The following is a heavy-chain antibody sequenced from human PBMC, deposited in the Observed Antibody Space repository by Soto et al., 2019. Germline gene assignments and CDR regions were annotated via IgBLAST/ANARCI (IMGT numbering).Heavy chain of an antibody. CDR1: GYTFTGYY. CDR2: INPNSGDT. D-gene: IGHD2-21*02. J-gene: IGHJ3*02. CDR3: ARAFGGTYCGGDCSKDHDAFDI. Sequence: GASVKVSCKASGYTFTGYYVHWVRQAPGQGLEWMGWINPNSGDTYLAQRFQGRVTMNRDTSTSTAYMELRSLRSDDTAVYYCARAFGGTYCGGDCSKDHDAFDIWGQGTMVTVSS. V-gene: IGHV1-2*02.